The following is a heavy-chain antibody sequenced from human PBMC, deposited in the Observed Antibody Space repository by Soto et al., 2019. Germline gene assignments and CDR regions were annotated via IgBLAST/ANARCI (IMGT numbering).Heavy chain of an antibody. J-gene: IGHJ5*02. CDR1: VFTFSSYA. D-gene: IGHD3-10*01. Sequence: WWSLRLSCSASVFTFSSYAMSWVRQAPGKGLEWVSAISGSGGSTYYADSVKGRFTISRDNSKNTLYLQMNSLRAEDTAVYYCANTYYGSGSYGPWGQGTLVTVSS. CDR3: ANTYYGSGSYGP. CDR2: ISGSGGST. V-gene: IGHV3-23*01.